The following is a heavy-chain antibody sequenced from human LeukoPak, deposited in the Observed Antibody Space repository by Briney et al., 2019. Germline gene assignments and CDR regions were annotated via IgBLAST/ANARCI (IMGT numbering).Heavy chain of an antibody. D-gene: IGHD3-9*01. CDR1: GYTFTTYA. CDR3: ARAPYDILTGYSLNWFDP. J-gene: IGHJ5*02. CDR2: INGDNGNT. Sequence: ASVKVSCKASGYTFTTYAMHWVRQAPGQRLEWMGWINGDNGNTKYSQKFQGRVTITRDTSAYTGYMELRGLSSAGTAVYFCARAPYDILTGYSLNWFDPWAREPWSPSPQ. V-gene: IGHV1-3*01.